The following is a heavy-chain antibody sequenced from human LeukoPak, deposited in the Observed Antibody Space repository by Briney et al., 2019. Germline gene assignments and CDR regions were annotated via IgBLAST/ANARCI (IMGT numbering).Heavy chain of an antibody. D-gene: IGHD2-15*01. CDR3: ARDGDCSGGSCYSTGWFDP. CDR1: GYTFTSYG. V-gene: IGHV1-18*04. Sequence: GASVKVSCKASGYTFTSYGISWVRQAPGQGLEWMGWISAYNGNTNYAQKLQGRVTMTTDTSTSTAYMELRSLRSDDTAVYYCARDGDCSGGSCYSTGWFDPWGKGTTVTVSS. J-gene: IGHJ6*04. CDR2: ISAYNGNT.